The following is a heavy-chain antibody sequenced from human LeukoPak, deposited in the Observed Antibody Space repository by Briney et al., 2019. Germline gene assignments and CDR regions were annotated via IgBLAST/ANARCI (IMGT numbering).Heavy chain of an antibody. CDR1: GFTFSSYG. J-gene: IGHJ4*02. D-gene: IGHD3-22*01. CDR3: AKDLDPTTVRGYLDY. Sequence: GGPLRLSCAASGFTFSSYGMHWVRQAPGKGLEWVAVISYDGSNKYYADSVKGRFTISRDNSKNTLYLQMNSLRAEDTAVYYCAKDLDPTTVRGYLDYWGQGTLVTVSS. V-gene: IGHV3-30*18. CDR2: ISYDGSNK.